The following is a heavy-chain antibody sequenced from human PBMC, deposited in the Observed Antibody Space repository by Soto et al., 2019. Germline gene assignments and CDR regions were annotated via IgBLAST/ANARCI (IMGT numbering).Heavy chain of an antibody. CDR1: GYTFTSYG. Sequence: ASVKVSCKASGYTFTSYGISWVRQAPGQGLEWMGWISAYNGNTNYAQKLQGRVTMTTDTSTSTAYMELRSLRSDDTAVYYCARDSYYGSGRRSEAFDIWGQGTMVTVSS. CDR2: ISAYNGNT. CDR3: ARDSYYGSGRRSEAFDI. V-gene: IGHV1-18*01. J-gene: IGHJ3*02. D-gene: IGHD3-10*01.